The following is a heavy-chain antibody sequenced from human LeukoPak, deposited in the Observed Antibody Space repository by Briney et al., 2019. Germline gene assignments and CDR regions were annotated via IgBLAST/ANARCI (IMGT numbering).Heavy chain of an antibody. CDR2: IYYSGST. CDR1: GGSISRYY. Sequence: KPSETLSLTCPVSGGSISRYYWGRNRPPPGKGLGWIGYIYYSGSTNYNPSLKSRVTISVDTSKNQFSLKLSSVTAADTAVYYCARHDMDIAGAGLDYFDYWGQGTLVTVSS. V-gene: IGHV4-59*08. D-gene: IGHD1-26*01. CDR3: ARHDMDIAGAGLDYFDY. J-gene: IGHJ4*02.